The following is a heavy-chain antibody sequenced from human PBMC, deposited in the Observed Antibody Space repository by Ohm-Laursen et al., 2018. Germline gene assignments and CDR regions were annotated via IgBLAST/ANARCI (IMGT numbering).Heavy chain of an antibody. J-gene: IGHJ5*02. CDR1: GRSISRGGYY. Sequence: TLSLTCTVSGRSISRGGYYGSWIRQHPGKGLGWIRYNYYSGSTYYNPTLKSRVTISVDTSKNQFSLKLSSVTAADTAVYYCARDRGRRRRWFDPWGQGTLVTVSS. V-gene: IGHV4-31*03. CDR3: ARDRGRRRRWFDP. CDR2: NYYSGST. D-gene: IGHD1-1*01.